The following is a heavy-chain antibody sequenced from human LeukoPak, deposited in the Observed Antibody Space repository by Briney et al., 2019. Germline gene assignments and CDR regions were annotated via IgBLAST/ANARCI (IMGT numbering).Heavy chain of an antibody. CDR1: GGSISSGSYY. V-gene: IGHV4-61*02. CDR3: AREYYVFWSGSPDY. Sequence: SETLSLTCTVSGGSISSGSYYWSWIRQPAGRGLEWIGRIYTSGSTNYNPSLKRRVTISVDTSKNQFSLKLSSVTAADTAVYYCAREYYVFWSGSPDYGGRGPLVTVSS. D-gene: IGHD3-3*01. CDR2: IYTSGST. J-gene: IGHJ4*02.